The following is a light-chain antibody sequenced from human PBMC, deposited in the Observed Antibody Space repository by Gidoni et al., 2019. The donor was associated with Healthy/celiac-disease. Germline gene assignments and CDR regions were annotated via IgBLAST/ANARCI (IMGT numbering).Light chain of an antibody. CDR3: MQALQTPT. J-gene: IGKJ3*01. CDR1: QSLLHSNGYNY. CDR2: LGS. V-gene: IGKV2-28*01. Sequence: DSVMTQSPLSLPVTPGEPASISCRSSQSLLHSNGYNYLDWYLQKPGHSPQLLIYLGSNRASGVPDRFSGSGSGTDFTLKVSRVEAEDVGVYYCMQALQTPTFGPGTKVDIK.